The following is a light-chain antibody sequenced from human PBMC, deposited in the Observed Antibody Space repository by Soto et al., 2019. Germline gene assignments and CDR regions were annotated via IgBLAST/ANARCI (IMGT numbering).Light chain of an antibody. CDR3: QQRGNLYT. V-gene: IGKV3-11*01. CDR2: DAS. Sequence: EIVLTQSPATLSWSLGERATLSCRASQSVGDYLAWYQQQPGQPPRLLISDASNRAAGIPARFSGSGSGTDFTLTISSLEPEDFAVYYCQQRGNLYTFGQGTKLEIK. CDR1: QSVGDY. J-gene: IGKJ2*01.